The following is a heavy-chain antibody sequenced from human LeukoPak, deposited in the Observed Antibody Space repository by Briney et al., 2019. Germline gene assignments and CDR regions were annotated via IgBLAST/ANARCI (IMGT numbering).Heavy chain of an antibody. J-gene: IGHJ4*02. Sequence: ASVKVSCKASGGTFSSYAISWVRQAPGQGLEWMGGIIPIFGTANYAQKFQGRVTMTRNTSISTAYMELSSLRSEDTAVYYCATYVWGSYRYDYWGQGTLVTVSS. CDR3: ATYVWGSYRYDY. D-gene: IGHD3-16*02. CDR2: IIPIFGTA. CDR1: GGTFSSYA. V-gene: IGHV1-69*05.